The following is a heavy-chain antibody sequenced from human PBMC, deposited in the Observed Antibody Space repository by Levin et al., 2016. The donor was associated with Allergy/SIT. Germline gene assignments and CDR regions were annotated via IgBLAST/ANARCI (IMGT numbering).Heavy chain of an antibody. J-gene: IGHJ6*02. CDR2: ISSSSSYI. D-gene: IGHD6-19*01. V-gene: IGHV3-21*01. Sequence: VRQAPGKGLEWVSSISSSSSYIYYADSVKGRFTISRDNAKNSLYLQMNSLRAEDTAVYYCARDTPSPVAGKVGAYYYYGMDVWGQGTTVTVSS. CDR3: ARDTPSPVAGKVGAYYYYGMDV.